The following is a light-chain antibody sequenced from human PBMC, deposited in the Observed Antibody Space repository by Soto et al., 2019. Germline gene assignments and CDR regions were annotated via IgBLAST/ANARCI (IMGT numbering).Light chain of an antibody. J-gene: IGKJ3*01. Sequence: DIQMTQSPSSLSASVGDRVTITCRASQDISNSLAWYQQNPGKVPKLVIYAASTLQSGVPSRFSGSGSGTDFTLTISSLQPEDVATYYCQRYKSAPPLFTFGPGTKVEIK. CDR1: QDISNS. CDR2: AAS. CDR3: QRYKSAPPLFT. V-gene: IGKV1-27*01.